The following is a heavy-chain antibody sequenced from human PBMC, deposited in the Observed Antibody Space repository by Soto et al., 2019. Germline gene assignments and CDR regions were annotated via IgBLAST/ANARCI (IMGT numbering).Heavy chain of an antibody. CDR3: SRGGGGLDV. J-gene: IGHJ6*02. Sequence: GGSLRLSCAASGFTLSNFWMFWVRQAPGKGLVCVSRISSGDSSTSYADSVKGRFTISRDNAKNTLYLQMSSLRAEDTAVYYCSRGGGGLDVWGQGTTVTVSS. V-gene: IGHV3-74*01. CDR2: ISSGDSST. D-gene: IGHD3-16*01. CDR1: GFTLSNFW.